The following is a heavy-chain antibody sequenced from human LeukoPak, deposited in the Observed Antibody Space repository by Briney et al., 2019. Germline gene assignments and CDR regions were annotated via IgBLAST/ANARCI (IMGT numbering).Heavy chain of an antibody. Sequence: GGSLRLSCAASGFTFSSYAMHWVRQAPGKGLEYVSAISSNGGSTYYANSVKGRFTISRDNSKNTLYLQMGSLRAEDMAVYYCAREGYSSSWYYFDYWGQGTLVTVSS. CDR1: GFTFSSYA. D-gene: IGHD6-13*01. V-gene: IGHV3-64*01. J-gene: IGHJ4*02. CDR3: AREGYSSSWYYFDY. CDR2: ISSNGGST.